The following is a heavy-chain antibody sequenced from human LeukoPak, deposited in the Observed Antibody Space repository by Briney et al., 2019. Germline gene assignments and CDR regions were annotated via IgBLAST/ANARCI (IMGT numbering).Heavy chain of an antibody. CDR1: GFTFDDYA. D-gene: IGHD2-2*01. J-gene: IGHJ4*02. CDR2: ISWNSGSI. V-gene: IGHV3-9*01. CDR3: AKDITGSVPAALDY. Sequence: GGSLRLSCAASGFTFDDYAMHWVRQAPGKGLEWVSGISWNSGSIGYADSVKGRFTISRDNAKNSLYLQMNSLRAEDTALYYCAKDITGSVPAALDYWGQGTLVTVSS.